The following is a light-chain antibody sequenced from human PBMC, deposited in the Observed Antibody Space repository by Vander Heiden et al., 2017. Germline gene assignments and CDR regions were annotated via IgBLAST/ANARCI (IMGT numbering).Light chain of an antibody. CDR3: WQAAEGQT. Sequence: DILMTQSTLSLPVSPREPAASACRSSPILLHSNGYNYLDWYLQKPAQSPQPLIYLGSTLAHGVPDRLTSSGPGTDFTLKLIRAVPEDVGASYGWQAAEGQTFGGGTKVELK. CDR1: PILLHSNGYNY. V-gene: IGKV2-28*01. J-gene: IGKJ4*01. CDR2: LGS.